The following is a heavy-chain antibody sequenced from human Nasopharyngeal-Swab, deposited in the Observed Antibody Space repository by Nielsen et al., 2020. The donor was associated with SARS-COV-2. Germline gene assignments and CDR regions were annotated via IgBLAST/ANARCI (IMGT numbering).Heavy chain of an antibody. Sequence: GKGLEWIGRMYTSGETYYNPSLKSRVTISEDTSKNQFSLKMRSVTAADTATYYCARDGVLSPIDYWGQGTLGTVSS. V-gene: IGHV4-61*02. CDR2: MYTSGET. CDR3: ARDGVLSPIDY. D-gene: IGHD3-3*01. J-gene: IGHJ4*02.